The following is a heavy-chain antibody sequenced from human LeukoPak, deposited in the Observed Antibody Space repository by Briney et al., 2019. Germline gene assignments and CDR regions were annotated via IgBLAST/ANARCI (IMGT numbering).Heavy chain of an antibody. CDR3: ARGYGYYNFDY. CDR2: IYTSGST. Sequence: SQTLSLTCTVSGGSISSGSYYWSWIRQPAGKGLEWIGRIYTSGSTNYNPSLKSRVTMSVDTSKNQFSLKLSSVTAADTAVYYCARGYGYYNFDYWGQGTLVTVSS. D-gene: IGHD3-22*01. CDR1: GGSISSGSYY. V-gene: IGHV4-61*02. J-gene: IGHJ4*02.